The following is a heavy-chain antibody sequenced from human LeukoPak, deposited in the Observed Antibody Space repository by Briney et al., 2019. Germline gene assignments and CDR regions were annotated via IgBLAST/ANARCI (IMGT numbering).Heavy chain of an antibody. J-gene: IGHJ3*02. CDR3: ARDGADSGYDWGAFDI. CDR1: GFAVSSNY. V-gene: IGHV3-66*01. D-gene: IGHD5-12*01. Sequence: GGSLRLSCAASGFAVSSNYMSWVRQAPGKGLEWVSVIYSGGSTYYADSVKGRFTISRDNSKNTLYLQMNSLRAEDTAVYYCARDGADSGYDWGAFDIWGQGTMVTVSS. CDR2: IYSGGST.